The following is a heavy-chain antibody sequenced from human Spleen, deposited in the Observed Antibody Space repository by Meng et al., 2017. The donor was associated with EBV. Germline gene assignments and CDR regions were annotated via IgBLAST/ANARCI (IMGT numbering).Heavy chain of an antibody. CDR2: MNPNSGNT. Sequence: QVQLVQAGAEVRKAGASVKVSCKASGYTFTDYDINWVRQATGQGLEWMGWMNPNSGNTGYAQKFQGRVTMTSNTSINTVYMELSSLTSEDTAVYYCARSATAWGQGTLVTVSS. J-gene: IGHJ5*02. CDR3: ARSATA. CDR1: GYTFTDYD. V-gene: IGHV1-8*01.